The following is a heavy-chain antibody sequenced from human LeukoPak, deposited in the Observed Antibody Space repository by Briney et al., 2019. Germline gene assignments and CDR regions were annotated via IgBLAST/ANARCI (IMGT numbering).Heavy chain of an antibody. Sequence: GGSLRLSCAASGFSFSGYSINWVRQAPGKGLEWVSSIISTSTYMYYADSVKGRFTISRDNAKNSLYLQMNSLRAEDTAVYYCARDLGYDSSGYYHYFDNWGQGTLVTVSS. D-gene: IGHD3-22*01. V-gene: IGHV3-21*01. J-gene: IGHJ4*02. CDR3: ARDLGYDSSGYYHYFDN. CDR1: GFSFSGYS. CDR2: IISTSTYM.